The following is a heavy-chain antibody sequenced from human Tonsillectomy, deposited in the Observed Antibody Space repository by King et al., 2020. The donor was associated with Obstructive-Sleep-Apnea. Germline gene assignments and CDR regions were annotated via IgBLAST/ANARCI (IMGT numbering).Heavy chain of an antibody. V-gene: IGHV3-30*04. CDR2: ISYDGSNK. J-gene: IGHJ4*02. Sequence: VQLVESGGGVVQPGRSLRLSCAASGFTFSSYAMHWVRQAPGKGREWVAVISYDGSNKYYADSVKGRFTISRDNSKNTLYLQMNSLRAEDTAVYYCARSLNYDFWSGFSYWGQGTLVTVSS. CDR3: ARSLNYDFWSGFSY. D-gene: IGHD3-3*01. CDR1: GFTFSSYA.